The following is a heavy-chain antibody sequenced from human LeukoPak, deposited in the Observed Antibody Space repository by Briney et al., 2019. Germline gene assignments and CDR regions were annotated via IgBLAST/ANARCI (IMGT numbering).Heavy chain of an antibody. J-gene: IGHJ4*02. Sequence: GGSLRLSCAASGFTFSSYAMSWVRQAPGKGLEWVSAISGSGGSTYYADSVKGRFTISRDNSKNTRYLQMNSLRAEDTAVYYCAKAKGAYSSGWYDYWGQGTLVTVSS. D-gene: IGHD6-19*01. CDR1: GFTFSSYA. V-gene: IGHV3-23*01. CDR3: AKAKGAYSSGWYDY. CDR2: ISGSGGST.